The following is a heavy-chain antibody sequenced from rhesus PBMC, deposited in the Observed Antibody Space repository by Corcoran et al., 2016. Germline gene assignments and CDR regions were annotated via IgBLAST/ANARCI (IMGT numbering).Heavy chain of an antibody. J-gene: IGHJ4*01. CDR3: AREVGRGFDY. Sequence: QVQLQESGPGLVQPSAPLSLTCAVSGGSVSSNFWTWIRPPPGKGLEWIGRIYGGDGSTNYNPSRTRRVTFSTDTSKNQFSLKLTSGTAADTAVYYCAREVGRGFDYWGQGVLVTVSS. V-gene: IGHV4-147*01. CDR2: IYGGDGST. CDR1: GGSVSSNF. D-gene: IGHD2-39*01.